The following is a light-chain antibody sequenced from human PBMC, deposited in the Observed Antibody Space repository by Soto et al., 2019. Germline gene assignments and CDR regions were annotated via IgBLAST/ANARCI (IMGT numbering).Light chain of an antibody. CDR3: VSFTTSRSYV. V-gene: IGLV2-14*03. CDR2: DII. Sequence: HSALAQPASVSGSPGQSITISCTGTSSDVGAYIFVSWYQQHPGKAPKLMIYDIINRPSGVSNRFSGSKSGNTASLTISGPQAEDEADYYCVSFTTSRSYVFGTGTKVTVL. J-gene: IGLJ1*01. CDR1: SSDVGAYIF.